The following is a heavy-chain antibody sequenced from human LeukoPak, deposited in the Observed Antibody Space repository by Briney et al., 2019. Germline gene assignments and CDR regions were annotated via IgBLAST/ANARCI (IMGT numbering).Heavy chain of an antibody. D-gene: IGHD3-22*01. CDR3: ARDYYDSSGGAFDI. V-gene: IGHV1-2*02. J-gene: IGHJ3*02. CDR1: GYTFTGYY. CDR2: INPNSGVT. Sequence: GASVKVSCKASGYTFTGYYVHWVRQAPGQGLEWIGWINPNSGVTNYAQKFEGRVTMTRDTSIRTFYMELSRLRSDDTAVYYCARDYYDSSGGAFDIWGQGTMVTVSS.